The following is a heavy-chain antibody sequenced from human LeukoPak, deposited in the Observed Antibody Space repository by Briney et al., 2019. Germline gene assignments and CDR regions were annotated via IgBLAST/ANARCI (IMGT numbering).Heavy chain of an antibody. V-gene: IGHV3-23*01. CDR2: VGGSGGST. J-gene: IGHJ3*02. CDR1: GFTFSSYA. CDR3: ANGDMATNAFDI. Sequence: TGGSLRLSCAASGFTFSSYAMSWVRQAPGKGLEWVSAVGGSGGSTYYADSVKGRFTISRDNSKNMLYLQMNSLRAEDTAVYYCANGDMATNAFDIWGQGTMVTVSS. D-gene: IGHD5-24*01.